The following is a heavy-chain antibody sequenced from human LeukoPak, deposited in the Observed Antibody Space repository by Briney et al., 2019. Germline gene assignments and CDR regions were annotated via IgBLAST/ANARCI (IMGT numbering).Heavy chain of an antibody. J-gene: IGHJ5*02. CDR2: IDLSDSYT. V-gene: IGHV5-10-1*01. CDR3: ARHYPPGNWLDP. Sequence: GESLRISCQGSGYSFSSYWITWVRQMPGKGLEWMGRIDLSDSYTSYSPPFQGHVTISADKSISTAFLEWSSLRAPDTAIYYCARHYPPGNWLDPWGQGTLVTVSS. D-gene: IGHD3-10*01. CDR1: GYSFSSYW.